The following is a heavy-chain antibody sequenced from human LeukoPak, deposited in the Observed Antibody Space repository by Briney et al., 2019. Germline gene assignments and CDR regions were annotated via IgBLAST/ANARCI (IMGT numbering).Heavy chain of an antibody. D-gene: IGHD3-10*01. CDR2: INHSGST. V-gene: IGHV4-34*01. Sequence: MTSETLSLTCALDGGSFRGYYWSWIRQPPAKGLEWIGEINHSGSTNYNPSLKSRVTISIDTSKNQFSLKLTSVTAADTAVYYCAREVVRGNSYWGQGILVTVSS. CDR3: AREVVRGNSY. J-gene: IGHJ4*02. CDR1: GGSFRGYY.